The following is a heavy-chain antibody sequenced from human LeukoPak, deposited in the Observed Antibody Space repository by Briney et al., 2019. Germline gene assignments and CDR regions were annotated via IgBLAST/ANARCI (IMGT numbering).Heavy chain of an antibody. CDR2: IYYSGST. Sequence: PSETLSLTCTVSGGSISSYYWSWIRQPPGKGLEWIGYIYYSGSTNYNPSLKSRVTISVDTSKNQFSLKLSSVTAADTAVYYCARGSLLTTVGAFDIWGQGTMVTVSS. V-gene: IGHV4-59*01. J-gene: IGHJ3*02. CDR3: ARGSLLTTVGAFDI. D-gene: IGHD4-23*01. CDR1: GGSISSYY.